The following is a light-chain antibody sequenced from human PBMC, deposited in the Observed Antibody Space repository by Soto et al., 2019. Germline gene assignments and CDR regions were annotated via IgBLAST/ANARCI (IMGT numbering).Light chain of an antibody. CDR1: QSLSGRY. V-gene: IGKV3-20*01. Sequence: TQSPGTLSLSPGERATLSCRASQSLSGRYLAWYQQKLGQAPRLLIYDVSSRASGIPDRFSGSGSGTDFTLSISRLEPEDFAVYYCQQYGSSPTFGQGTKVDI. J-gene: IGKJ1*01. CDR2: DVS. CDR3: QQYGSSPT.